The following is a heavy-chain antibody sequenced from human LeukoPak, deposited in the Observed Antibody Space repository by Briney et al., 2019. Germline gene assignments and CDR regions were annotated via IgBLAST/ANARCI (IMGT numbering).Heavy chain of an antibody. D-gene: IGHD4-23*01. J-gene: IGHJ4*02. CDR2: ISYDGSNK. CDR1: GFTFSSYA. V-gene: IGHV3-30*04. Sequence: GRSLRLSCAASGFTFSSYAMHWVRQAPGKGLEWVAVISYDGSNKYYAASVKGRFTISRDNSKNTLYLQMNSLRAEDTAVYYCARDFGATVVTGPFDYWGQGTLVTVSS. CDR3: ARDFGATVVTGPFDY.